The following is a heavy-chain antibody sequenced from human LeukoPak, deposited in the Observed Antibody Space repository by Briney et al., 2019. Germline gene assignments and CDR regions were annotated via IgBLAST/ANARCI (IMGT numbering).Heavy chain of an antibody. V-gene: IGHV4-59*01. CDR3: AREVRYYDILTGYYAPYFDY. J-gene: IGHJ4*02. D-gene: IGHD3-9*01. CDR1: GGSINSYY. CDR2: IYYSGST. Sequence: SETLSLTCTVSGGSINSYYWSWIRQPPGKGLEWIGYIYYSGSTNYNPSLKSRVTISVDTSKNQFSLKLSSVTAADTAVYYCAREVRYYDILTGYYAPYFDYWGQGTLVTVSS.